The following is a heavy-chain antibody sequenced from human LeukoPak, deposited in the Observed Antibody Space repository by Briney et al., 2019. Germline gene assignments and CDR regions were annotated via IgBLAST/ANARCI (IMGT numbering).Heavy chain of an antibody. CDR1: GFTFTTYE. J-gene: IGHJ4*02. CDR3: AREGSPLGSYGSGSHYNFDY. CDR2: ISTSGTTI. V-gene: IGHV3-48*03. Sequence: GGSLRLSCAASGFTFTTYEMHWVRQAPGKGLEWLSYISTSGTTIYYADSVEGRFTISRDNARNSLYLQMNSLRAEDTAVYYCAREGSPLGSYGSGSHYNFDYWGQGTLVTVSS. D-gene: IGHD3-10*01.